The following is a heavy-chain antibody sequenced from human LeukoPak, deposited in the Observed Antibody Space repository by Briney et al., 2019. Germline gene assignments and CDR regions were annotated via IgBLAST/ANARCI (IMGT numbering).Heavy chain of an antibody. V-gene: IGHV4-34*01. Sequence: SETLSLTCAVYGGSLSGYYWSWIRQPPGKGLEWIGEINHSGSTNYNPSLKSRVTISVDTSKNQFSLKLSSVTAADTAVYYCARGRGGSSWPLYYYGMDVWGQGTTVTVSS. CDR2: INHSGST. D-gene: IGHD6-13*01. J-gene: IGHJ6*02. CDR3: ARGRGGSSWPLYYYGMDV. CDR1: GGSLSGYY.